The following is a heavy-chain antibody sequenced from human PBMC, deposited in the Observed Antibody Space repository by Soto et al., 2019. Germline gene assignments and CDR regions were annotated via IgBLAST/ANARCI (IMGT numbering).Heavy chain of an antibody. Sequence: PGGSLRLSCAASGFTFSGFTFSSYAMTWVRQAPGKGLEWVSTISGTGVSTYYADSVKGRFTISRDNSNNTLYLRMNSLRADDTAAYYCAKGGRPPREPFMDVWGQGTTVTVSS. CDR3: AKGGRPPREPFMDV. V-gene: IGHV3-23*01. J-gene: IGHJ6*02. CDR2: ISGTGVST. CDR1: GFTFSGFTFSSYA. D-gene: IGHD1-1*01.